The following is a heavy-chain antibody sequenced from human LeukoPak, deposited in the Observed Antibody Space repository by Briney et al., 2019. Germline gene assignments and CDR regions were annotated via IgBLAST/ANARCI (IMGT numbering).Heavy chain of an antibody. CDR3: ARAMQYSSSVPPYYYYYYGMDV. J-gene: IGHJ6*02. CDR2: ISYDGSNK. D-gene: IGHD6-6*01. V-gene: IGHV3-30-3*01. CDR1: GLTFSNSA. Sequence: GGSLRLSCVASGLTFSNSAMHWVRQAPGKGLEWVAVISYDGSNKYYADSVKGRFTISRDNSKNTLYLQMNSLRAEDTAVYYCARAMQYSSSVPPYYYYYYGMDVWGQGTTVTVSS.